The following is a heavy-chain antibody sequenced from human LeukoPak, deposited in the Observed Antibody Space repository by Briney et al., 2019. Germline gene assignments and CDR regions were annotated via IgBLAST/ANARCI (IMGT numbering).Heavy chain of an antibody. CDR2: IRSKANSYAT. Sequence: GGSLRLSCAASGFTFSSYAMHWVRQASGKGLEWVGRIRSKANSYATAYAASVKGRFTISRDDSKNTAYLQMNSLKTEDTAVYYCTSRSLYCSGGSCNDYWGQGTLVTVSS. CDR1: GFTFSSYA. CDR3: TSRSLYCSGGSCNDY. D-gene: IGHD2-15*01. V-gene: IGHV3-73*01. J-gene: IGHJ4*02.